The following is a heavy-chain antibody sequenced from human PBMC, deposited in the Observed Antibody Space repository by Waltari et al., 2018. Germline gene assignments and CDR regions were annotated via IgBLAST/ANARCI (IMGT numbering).Heavy chain of an antibody. Sequence: QLQLQESGPGLVTPSETLSLTCTVAGGSIRSRSYYWGWIRQPPGKGLAWIGSIYDSGSTYYNPSLKSRVTISVDTSKNQFSLKLSSVTAADTAVYYCASTVYYDSSGWTYYFDYWGQGTLVTVSS. CDR1: GGSIRSRSYY. J-gene: IGHJ4*02. CDR2: IYDSGST. CDR3: ASTVYYDSSGWTYYFDY. V-gene: IGHV4-39*01. D-gene: IGHD3-22*01.